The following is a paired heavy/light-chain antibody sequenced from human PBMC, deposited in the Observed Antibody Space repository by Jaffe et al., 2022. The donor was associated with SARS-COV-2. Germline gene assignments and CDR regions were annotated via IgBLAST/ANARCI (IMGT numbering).Light chain of an antibody. CDR2: EGS. J-gene: IGLJ2*01. Sequence: QSALTQPASVSGSPGQSITISCTGTSSDVGSYNLVSWYQQHPGKAPKLMIYEGSKRPSGVSNRFSGSKSGNTASLTISGLQAEDEADYYCCSYAGSSTFYVVFGGGTKLTVL. V-gene: IGLV2-23*03. CDR1: SSDVGSYNL. CDR3: CSYAGSSTFYVV.
Heavy chain of an antibody. J-gene: IGHJ4*02. D-gene: IGHD3-10*01. CDR2: INTNTGNP. CDR1: GYTFTSYA. Sequence: QVQLVQSGSELKKPGASVKVSCKASGYTFTSYAMNWVRQAPGQGLEWMGWINTNTGNPTYAQGFTGRFVFSLDTSVSTAYLQISSLKAEDTAVYYCARGLGYYGSGSYLPSGYFDYWGQGTLVTVSS. V-gene: IGHV7-4-1*02. CDR3: ARGLGYYGSGSYLPSGYFDY.